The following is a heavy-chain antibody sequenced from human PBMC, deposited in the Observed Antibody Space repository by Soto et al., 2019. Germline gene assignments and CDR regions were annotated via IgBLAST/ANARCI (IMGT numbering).Heavy chain of an antibody. D-gene: IGHD5-12*01. CDR2: ISSGGGRT. V-gene: IGHV3-23*01. CDR1: GFISNNYA. CDR3: ASPLGTYSGYDSRPLYYYGLSV. J-gene: IGHJ6*02. Sequence: EVQLLQSGGGLVQPGGSLRLSCAVSGFISNNYAMSWVRQAPGRGLEWVSYISSGGGRTYYADSLTGRLTVSRDNSKNSVYPQMTSRIVEDTAGYYCASPLGTYSGYDSRPLYYYGLSVWGSGTRVTFSS.